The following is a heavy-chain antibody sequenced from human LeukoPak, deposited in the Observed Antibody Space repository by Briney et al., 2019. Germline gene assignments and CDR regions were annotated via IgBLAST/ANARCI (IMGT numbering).Heavy chain of an antibody. CDR1: GFNFCNYW. J-gene: IGHJ3*02. CDR3: ARPTTVTMVDAFNI. Sequence: GGSLRLSCAAAGFNFCNYWMTWVRPAPGKGLEWVANIKQDGTEKYYVDSVKGRFTISRDSAKNSLYLQMNSLRAVDTAVYFCARPTTVTMVDAFNIWGLGTMVTVSS. CDR2: IKQDGTEK. D-gene: IGHD4-17*01. V-gene: IGHV3-7*04.